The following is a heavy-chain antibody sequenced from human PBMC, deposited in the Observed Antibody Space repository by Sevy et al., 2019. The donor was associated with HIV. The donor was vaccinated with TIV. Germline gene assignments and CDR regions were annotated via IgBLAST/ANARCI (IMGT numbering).Heavy chain of an antibody. D-gene: IGHD6-19*01. CDR3: ARSPPYSSGWYGIDY. CDR2: ISRSSSTI. V-gene: IGHV3-48*01. Sequence: GGSLRLSCAASGFTFSSYSMNWVRQAPGKGLEWVSYISRSSSTIYYVDSVKGRFTISRDNAKNSLYLQMKSVRAEDTAVYYCARSPPYSSGWYGIDYWGQGTLVTVSS. CDR1: GFTFSSYS. J-gene: IGHJ4*02.